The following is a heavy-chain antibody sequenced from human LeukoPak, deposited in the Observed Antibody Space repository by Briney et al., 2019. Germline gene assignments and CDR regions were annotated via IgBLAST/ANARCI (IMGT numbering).Heavy chain of an antibody. D-gene: IGHD3-22*01. Sequence: ASVKVFCKASGYTFTSYGISWVRQAPGQGLEWMGWISAYNGNTNYAQKLQGRVTMTTDTSTSTAYMELRSLRSDDTAVYYCARDGYYYDSSGYYAFDYWGQGTLVTVSS. V-gene: IGHV1-18*01. J-gene: IGHJ4*02. CDR2: ISAYNGNT. CDR3: ARDGYYYDSSGYYAFDY. CDR1: GYTFTSYG.